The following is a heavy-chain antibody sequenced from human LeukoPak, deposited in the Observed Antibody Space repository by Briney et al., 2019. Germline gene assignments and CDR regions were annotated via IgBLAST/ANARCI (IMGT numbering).Heavy chain of an antibody. Sequence: GGSLRLSCAASGFTFSSYGMHWVRQAPGKGLEWVAVISYDGSNKYYADSVKGRFTISRDNSKNTLYLRMNSLRAEDTAVYYCAKDAQRVEMATGPDYWGQGTLVTVSS. CDR2: ISYDGSNK. J-gene: IGHJ4*02. CDR3: AKDAQRVEMATGPDY. D-gene: IGHD5-24*01. V-gene: IGHV3-30*18. CDR1: GFTFSSYG.